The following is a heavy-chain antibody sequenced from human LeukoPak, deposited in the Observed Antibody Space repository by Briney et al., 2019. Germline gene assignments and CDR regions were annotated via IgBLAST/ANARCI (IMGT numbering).Heavy chain of an antibody. V-gene: IGHV3-23*01. J-gene: IGHJ6*03. CDR3: VRKVYYYMDV. CDR2: ISPSGDST. CDR1: GVTLSRYA. Sequence: GGSLRLSCAAPGVTLSRYAVNWVRQAPGRGLEWVSYISPSGDSTVYAESVKGQFTISRDNSKNMLYLQMDSLRAEDTAIYYCVRKVYYYMDVWGEGTTVTVSS.